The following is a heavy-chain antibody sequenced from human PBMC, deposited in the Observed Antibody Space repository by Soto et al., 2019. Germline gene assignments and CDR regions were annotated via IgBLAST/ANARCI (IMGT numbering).Heavy chain of an antibody. CDR1: GGGFNSYA. D-gene: IGHD2-15*01. V-gene: IGHV1-69*01. CDR2: LIPSFGTA. J-gene: IGHJ4*02. CDR3: ARAGDCSGGSCYSFILDY. Sequence: QVQLVQSGAEVKKPGSSVKVSCKASGGGFNSYAFSWVRQAPGQGLEWMGALIPSFGTANYAQKFQGRVTITADEYTTTVYMDLSSLTPDDTAMYFCARAGDCSGGSCYSFILDYWGQGTQLTVSS.